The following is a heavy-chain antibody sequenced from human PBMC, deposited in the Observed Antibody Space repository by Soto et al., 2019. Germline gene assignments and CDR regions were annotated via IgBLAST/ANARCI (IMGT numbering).Heavy chain of an antibody. CDR3: AREVGGRAYYFDY. Sequence: SETLSLTCTVSGGSISSGGYYWSWIRQHPGKGLEWIGYIYYSGSTYYNPSLKSRVTISVDTSKNQFSLKLSSVTAADTAVYYCAREVGGRAYYFDYWGQGTLVTVSS. CDR2: IYYSGST. V-gene: IGHV4-31*03. J-gene: IGHJ4*02. CDR1: GGSISSGGYY. D-gene: IGHD3-16*01.